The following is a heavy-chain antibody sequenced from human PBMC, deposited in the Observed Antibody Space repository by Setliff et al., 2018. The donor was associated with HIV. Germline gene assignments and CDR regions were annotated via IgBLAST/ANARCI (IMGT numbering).Heavy chain of an antibody. D-gene: IGHD2-21*02. V-gene: IGHV4-61*02. J-gene: IGHJ5*01. CDR3: ARGRRYGGNSAGSYFDY. CDR1: RGSINSDDYY. CDR2: IYTSGST. Sequence: PSETLSLTCTVSRGSINSDDYYWSWIRQPAGTGLEWVGRIYTSGSTNYNPSLKSRFTISQDRSKNQFSLSLSSVTATDTAVYYCARGRRYGGNSAGSYFDYWGHGILVTVSS.